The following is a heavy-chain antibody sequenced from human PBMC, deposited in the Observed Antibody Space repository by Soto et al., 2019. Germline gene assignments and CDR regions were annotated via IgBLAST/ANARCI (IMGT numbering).Heavy chain of an antibody. D-gene: IGHD3-16*01. Sequence: SETLSLTCTVSGGSISSYYWSWIRQPPGKGLEWIGYIYYSGSTNYNPSLKSRVTISVDTSKNQFSLKLSSVTAADTAVYYCARDLGLVANPGPNWYFDLWGRGTLVTVSS. CDR1: GGSISSYY. V-gene: IGHV4-59*01. J-gene: IGHJ2*01. CDR3: ARDLGLVANPGPNWYFDL. CDR2: IYYSGST.